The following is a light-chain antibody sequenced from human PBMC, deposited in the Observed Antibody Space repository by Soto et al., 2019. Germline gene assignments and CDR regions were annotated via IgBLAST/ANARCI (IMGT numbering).Light chain of an antibody. CDR1: QSVSNN. V-gene: IGKV3-15*01. J-gene: IGKJ2*01. CDR2: GAS. CDR3: QQYNNWLMYT. Sequence: EIVMTQSPATLSVSPGERATLSCRASQSVSNNLAWYQQKPGQAPRLLISGASTRATGIPVRFSGSGSGTEFTLTISSLQSEDFAVYYCQQYNNWLMYTFGQGTKLEIK.